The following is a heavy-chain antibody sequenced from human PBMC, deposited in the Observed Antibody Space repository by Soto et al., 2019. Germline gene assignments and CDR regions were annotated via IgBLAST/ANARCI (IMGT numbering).Heavy chain of an antibody. V-gene: IGHV2-5*02. Sequence: QITLKESGPTLVKPRQSLTLTCTISGFSLTTSEVGVGWIRQPPGKALEWLALIYWDDDKRFSPSLRNRLTITKDTSRNQVVLTMTNMDPVDTGTYYCARSSDWSYFFDYWGQGTLVTISS. J-gene: IGHJ4*02. CDR2: IYWDDDK. D-gene: IGHD6-19*01. CDR1: GFSLTTSEVG. CDR3: ARSSDWSYFFDY.